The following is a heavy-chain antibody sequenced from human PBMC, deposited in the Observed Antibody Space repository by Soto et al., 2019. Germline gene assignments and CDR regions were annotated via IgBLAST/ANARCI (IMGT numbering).Heavy chain of an antibody. Sequence: SETLSLTCTVSGGSINTFYWSWVRQPAGKGLEWIGRIFSSGSTSFNPSLESRVAMSVDTSKNHFSLNLSSVTAAGMAVYYCARGRTVRNYADDSSDYFYFFDYWGQGTQVTVSS. CDR3: ARGRTVRNYADDSSDYFYFFDY. V-gene: IGHV4-4*07. J-gene: IGHJ4*02. CDR1: GGSINTFY. CDR2: IFSSGST. D-gene: IGHD3-22*01.